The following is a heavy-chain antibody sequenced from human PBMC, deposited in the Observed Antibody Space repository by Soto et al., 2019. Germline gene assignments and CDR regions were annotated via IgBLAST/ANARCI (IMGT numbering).Heavy chain of an antibody. V-gene: IGHV3-21*01. Sequence: PGGSLRLSCAASGFTFNRYSMNWVRQAPGKGLEWVSSVTSSSSSMLYADSVKGRFTISRDDAKDSLFLQMNSLRADDTAGYYCAREADFASSGYVLDYWGQGTLVTVSS. CDR1: GFTFNRYS. J-gene: IGHJ4*02. CDR2: VTSSSSSM. CDR3: AREADFASSGYVLDY. D-gene: IGHD3-22*01.